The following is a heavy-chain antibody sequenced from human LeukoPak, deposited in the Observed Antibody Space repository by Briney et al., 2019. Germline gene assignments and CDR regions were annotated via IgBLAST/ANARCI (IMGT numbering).Heavy chain of an antibody. Sequence: PGGSLRLSCAASGFTFDDYGMSWVRQAPGKGLEWVSGINWNGGSTGYADSVKGQFTISRDNAKNSLYLQMNSLRAEDTALYYCAREHIVVVTAGYMDVWGKGTTVTVSS. CDR1: GFTFDDYG. V-gene: IGHV3-20*04. CDR2: INWNGGST. CDR3: AREHIVVVTAGYMDV. J-gene: IGHJ6*03. D-gene: IGHD2-21*02.